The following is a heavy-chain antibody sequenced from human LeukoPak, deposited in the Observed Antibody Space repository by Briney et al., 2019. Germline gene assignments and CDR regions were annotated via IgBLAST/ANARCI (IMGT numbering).Heavy chain of an antibody. D-gene: IGHD1-26*01. Sequence: KPSETLSLTCAVYGGSFSGYYWSWIRQPPGKGLEWIGEINHSGSTNYNPSLKSRVTISVDTSKNQFSLKLSSVTAADTAVYYCARPNIVGATTHPNDVFDIWGQGTMVTVYS. J-gene: IGHJ3*02. V-gene: IGHV4-34*01. CDR3: ARPNIVGATTHPNDVFDI. CDR1: GGSFSGYY. CDR2: INHSGST.